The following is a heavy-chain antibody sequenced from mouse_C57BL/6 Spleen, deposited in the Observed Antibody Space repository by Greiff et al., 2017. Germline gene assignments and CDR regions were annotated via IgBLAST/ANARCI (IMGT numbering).Heavy chain of an antibody. J-gene: IGHJ3*01. V-gene: IGHV1-66*01. CDR1: GYSFTSYY. Sequence: QVQLQQSGPELVKPGASVKISCKASGYSFTSYYIHWVKQRPGQGLEWIGWIYPGSGNTKYNEKFKGKATLTADKSSSTAYMQLSSLTSEDAAVYYWASDGSSFAYWGQGTLVTVSA. D-gene: IGHD1-1*01. CDR3: ASDGSSFAY. CDR2: IYPGSGNT.